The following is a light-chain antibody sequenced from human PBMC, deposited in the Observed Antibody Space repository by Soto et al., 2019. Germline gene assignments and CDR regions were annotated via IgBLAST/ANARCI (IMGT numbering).Light chain of an antibody. J-gene: IGKJ4*01. CDR1: QSVGRNY. Sequence: EIVLTQSPGTLSLSPGERATLSCRASQSVGRNYLAWYQQKLGQAPRLLIHGASSRATGTPDRFSGSGSGTDFILTISRVEPEDFAVYYCQQYASSPLTFGGGTKVEIK. CDR2: GAS. V-gene: IGKV3-20*01. CDR3: QQYASSPLT.